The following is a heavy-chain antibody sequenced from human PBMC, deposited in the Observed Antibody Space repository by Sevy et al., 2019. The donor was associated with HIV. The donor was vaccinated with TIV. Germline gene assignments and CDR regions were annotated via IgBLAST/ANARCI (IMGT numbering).Heavy chain of an antibody. CDR2: ISAYNGNT. Sequence: ASVKVSCKASGYTFTSYGISWVRQAPGQGLEWMGWISAYNGNTNDAQKLQGRVTMTTDTSTRTAYMELRSLRSDDTAVYYCARESLRSSSPYYFDYWGQGTLVTVSS. D-gene: IGHD6-6*01. J-gene: IGHJ4*02. V-gene: IGHV1-18*04. CDR1: GYTFTSYG. CDR3: ARESLRSSSPYYFDY.